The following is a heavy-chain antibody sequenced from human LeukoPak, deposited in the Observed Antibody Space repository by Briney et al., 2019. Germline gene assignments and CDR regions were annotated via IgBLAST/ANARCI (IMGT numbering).Heavy chain of an antibody. CDR2: IYYSGST. CDR3: AAQWLERLNWFDP. J-gene: IGHJ5*02. CDR1: GGSISSSSYY. V-gene: IGHV4-39*01. Sequence: PSETLSLTCTVPGGSISSSSYYWGWIRQPPGKGLEWIGSIYYSGSTYYNPSLKSRVTISVGTSKNQFSLKLSSVTAADTAVYYCAAQWLERLNWFDPWGQGTLVTVSS. D-gene: IGHD6-19*01.